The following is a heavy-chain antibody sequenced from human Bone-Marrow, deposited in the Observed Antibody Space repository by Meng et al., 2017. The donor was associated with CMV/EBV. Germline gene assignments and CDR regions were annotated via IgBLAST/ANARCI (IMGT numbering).Heavy chain of an antibody. CDR2: ISAYNGNT. CDR3: ARDRGPYQLLIHFDY. Sequence: QGRLVQSGAEVKKPGASVKVSCKASGYTFTSYGISWVRQAPGQGLEWMGWISAYNGNTNYAQKLQGRVTMTTDTSTSTAYMELRSLRSDDTAVYYCARDRGPYQLLIHFDYWGQGTLVTVSS. D-gene: IGHD2-2*01. J-gene: IGHJ4*02. V-gene: IGHV1-18*01. CDR1: GYTFTSYG.